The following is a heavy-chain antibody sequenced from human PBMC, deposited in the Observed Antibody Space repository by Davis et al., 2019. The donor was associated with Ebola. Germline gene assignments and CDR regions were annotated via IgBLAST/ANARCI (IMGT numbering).Heavy chain of an antibody. Sequence: AASVKVSCKASGYTFTSYYMHWVRQAPGQGLEWMGIINPSGGSTSYAQKFQGRVTMTRDTSTSTVYMELSSLRSEDTAVYYCARGRPVTTRGYYYGMDVWGQGTTVTVSS. V-gene: IGHV1-46*01. D-gene: IGHD4-17*01. J-gene: IGHJ6*02. CDR3: ARGRPVTTRGYYYGMDV. CDR2: INPSGGST. CDR1: GYTFTSYY.